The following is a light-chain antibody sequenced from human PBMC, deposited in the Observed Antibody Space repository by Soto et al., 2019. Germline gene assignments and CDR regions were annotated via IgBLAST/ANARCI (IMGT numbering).Light chain of an antibody. CDR1: QGLKF. Sequence: DIQMTQSPASVSASLGDTVTITCRASQGLKFLSWYQQKPGKAPRLLIYEATNLQSGVPPRFRGSGSGTDFTLTISSLQPEDFEPYFCQQANSFPITFGQGTRLEIK. CDR3: QQANSFPIT. CDR2: EAT. V-gene: IGKV1-12*01. J-gene: IGKJ5*01.